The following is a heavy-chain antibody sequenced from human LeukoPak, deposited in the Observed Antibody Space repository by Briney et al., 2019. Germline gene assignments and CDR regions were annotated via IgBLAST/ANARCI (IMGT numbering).Heavy chain of an antibody. D-gene: IGHD5-24*01. J-gene: IGHJ4*02. Sequence: SETLSLTCAVYGGSFSGYYCSWIRQPPGKGLEWIGEINHSGSTNYNPSLKSRATISVDTSKNQFSLKLSSVTAADTAVYYCARVGGGRWLQYHYFDYWGQGTLVTVSS. CDR2: INHSGST. CDR3: ARVGGGRWLQYHYFDY. CDR1: GGSFSGYY. V-gene: IGHV4-34*01.